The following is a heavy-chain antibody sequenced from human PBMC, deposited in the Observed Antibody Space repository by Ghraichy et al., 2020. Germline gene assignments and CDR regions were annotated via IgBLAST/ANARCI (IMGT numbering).Heavy chain of an antibody. CDR3: AKGPGGSSSWYRWFDP. V-gene: IGHV3-23*01. CDR2: ISGSGGST. D-gene: IGHD6-13*01. J-gene: IGHJ5*02. CDR1: GFTFSNYA. Sequence: GGSLRLSCAASGFTFSNYAMSWVRQAPGKGLEWVSAISGSGGSTYYADSVKGRFTISRDNSKNTLYLQMNSLRAEDTAVYYCAKGPGGSSSWYRWFDPWGQGTLVTVSS.